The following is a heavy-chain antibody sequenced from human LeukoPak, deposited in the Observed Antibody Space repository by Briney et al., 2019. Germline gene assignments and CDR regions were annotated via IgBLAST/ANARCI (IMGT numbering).Heavy chain of an antibody. CDR1: GFTFSSHG. V-gene: IGHV3-23*01. Sequence: PGGSLRLSCAASGFTFSSHGMSWVRQAPGKGLEWVSTISGSGDNTYYADSVKGRFTISRDNSKNTLYLKRNRLKAEDTGVYYCAKVTYGSGTYGAFDYWGQGTLVTVSS. D-gene: IGHD3-10*01. J-gene: IGHJ4*02. CDR2: ISGSGDNT. CDR3: AKVTYGSGTYGAFDY.